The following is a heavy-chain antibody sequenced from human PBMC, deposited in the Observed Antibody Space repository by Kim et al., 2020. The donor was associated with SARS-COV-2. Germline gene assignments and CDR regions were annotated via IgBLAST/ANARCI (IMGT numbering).Heavy chain of an antibody. CDR3: ARGKVVMRGYFDY. J-gene: IGHJ4*02. V-gene: IGHV4-4*02. Sequence: TPSPKSRVTIAVAKSKNQFSLKLGSVTAADTAVYYCARGKVVMRGYFDYWGQGTLVTVSS. D-gene: IGHD3-22*01.